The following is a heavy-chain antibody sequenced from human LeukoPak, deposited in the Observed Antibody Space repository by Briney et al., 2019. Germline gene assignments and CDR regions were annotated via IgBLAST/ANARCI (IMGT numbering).Heavy chain of an antibody. CDR1: GGSISSSSYY. Sequence: SETLTLTCTVSGGSISSSSYYWGWIRQPPGKGLEWIGSIYHSGSTYYNPSLKSRVTISVDTSKNQFSLKLSSVTAADTAVYYCARGSHQWFGELLSYYYYGMDVWGQGTTVTVSS. CDR2: IYHSGST. J-gene: IGHJ6*02. D-gene: IGHD3-10*01. CDR3: ARGSHQWFGELLSYYYYGMDV. V-gene: IGHV4-39*07.